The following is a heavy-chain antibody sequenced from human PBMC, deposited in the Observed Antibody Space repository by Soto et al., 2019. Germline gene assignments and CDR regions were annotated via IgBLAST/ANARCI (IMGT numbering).Heavy chain of an antibody. D-gene: IGHD2-8*01. V-gene: IGHV2-5*02. Sequence: QITLKESGPTLVKPTQTLTLTCTVSGFSLSTSGVGVGWIRQPPGKALEWLAVIYWDDDHHYSPSLGTRLTITKDTSKNQVVLTLTNVDTVDTGTYYCAYVLYFEGGSSWGPGTLVTVSS. J-gene: IGHJ5*02. CDR3: AYVLYFEGGSS. CDR1: GFSLSTSGVG. CDR2: IYWDDDH.